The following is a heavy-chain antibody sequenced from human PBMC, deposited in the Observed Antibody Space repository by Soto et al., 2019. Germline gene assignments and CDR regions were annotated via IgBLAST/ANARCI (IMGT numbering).Heavy chain of an antibody. CDR1: VGSMINFY. Sequence: PSETLSLTCTFSVGSMINFYWSWIRHPPGKGLEWIGYVYYNGNTNYNPSLKSRVTMSVETSKNQFSLKVRSVTAADTAVYYCARALRGDYGGRGTRVTV. D-gene: IGHD3-10*01. CDR3: ARALRGDY. CDR2: VYYNGNT. J-gene: IGHJ4*02. V-gene: IGHV4-59*01.